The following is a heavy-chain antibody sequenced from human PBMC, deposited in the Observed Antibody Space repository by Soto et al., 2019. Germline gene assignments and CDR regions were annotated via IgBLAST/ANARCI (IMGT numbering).Heavy chain of an antibody. J-gene: IGHJ6*02. Sequence: ASVKVSCKASGYTFTSYYMHWVRQAPGQGLEWMGIINPSGGSTSYAQKFQGRVTMTRDTSTSTVYMELSSLRSEDTAVYYCATAEGYDILTGPPAYYYYGMDVWGQGTTVTVSS. D-gene: IGHD3-9*01. V-gene: IGHV1-46*01. CDR3: ATAEGYDILTGPPAYYYYGMDV. CDR1: GYTFTSYY. CDR2: INPSGGST.